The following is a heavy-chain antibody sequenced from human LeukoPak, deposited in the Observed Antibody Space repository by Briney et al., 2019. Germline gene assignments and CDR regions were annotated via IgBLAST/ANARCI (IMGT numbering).Heavy chain of an antibody. D-gene: IGHD5-18*01. Sequence: SETLSLTCAVYGGSFSGYYWSWMRQPPGKGLEWIGEINHSGSTNYNPSLKSRVTISVDTSKNQFSLKLTSVTAADTAVYYCARTTEGGYTYGYFYYYYMDVWGKGATVTISS. J-gene: IGHJ6*03. CDR1: GGSFSGYY. CDR3: ARTTEGGYTYGYFYYYYMDV. CDR2: INHSGST. V-gene: IGHV4-34*01.